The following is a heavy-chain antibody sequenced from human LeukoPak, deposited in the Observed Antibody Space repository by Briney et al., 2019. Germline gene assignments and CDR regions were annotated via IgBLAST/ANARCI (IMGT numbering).Heavy chain of an antibody. V-gene: IGHV3-48*03. CDR1: GFTFSDYE. Sequence: PGGSLRLSCAASGFTFSDYEVNWVRQAPGKGLEWISHISTSGGTIYYANSVRGRFTISRDNAQNSVYLQMNSLRGEDMALYYCARDATTAAGWVYMDVWGKGTTVTVSS. CDR3: ARDATTAAGWVYMDV. J-gene: IGHJ6*03. CDR2: ISTSGGTI. D-gene: IGHD6-13*01.